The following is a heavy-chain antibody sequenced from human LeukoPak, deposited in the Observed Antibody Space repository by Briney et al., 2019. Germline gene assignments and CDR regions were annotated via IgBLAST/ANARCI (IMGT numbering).Heavy chain of an antibody. D-gene: IGHD3-9*01. J-gene: IGHJ4*02. CDR3: ATVLKEGYYDIVTGYYYFDY. CDR2: INPSGGST. CDR1: GYTFTSNY. Sequence: GASVKVSCKASGYTFTSNYMHWVRRAPGQGLEWRGIINPSGGSTSYAQKFQGRVTMTRDASTSTVYMELSSLRSEDTAVYYWATVLKEGYYDIVTGYYYFDYWGQGTLVTVSS. V-gene: IGHV1-46*01.